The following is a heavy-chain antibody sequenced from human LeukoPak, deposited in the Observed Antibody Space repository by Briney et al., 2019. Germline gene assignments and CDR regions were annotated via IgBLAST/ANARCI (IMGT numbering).Heavy chain of an antibody. CDR3: VRDDGIGLDAFDI. D-gene: IGHD1-14*01. V-gene: IGHV6-1*01. Sequence: SQTLSLTCAISGDSVSSNSAAWNWIRQSPSRGLEWLGRTYYRSKWYNDYAVSVKSRITTHPDTSKNQFSLQLNSVTPEDTAVYYCVRDDGIGLDAFDIWGQGTMVTVSS. J-gene: IGHJ3*02. CDR2: TYYRSKWYN. CDR1: GDSVSSNSAA.